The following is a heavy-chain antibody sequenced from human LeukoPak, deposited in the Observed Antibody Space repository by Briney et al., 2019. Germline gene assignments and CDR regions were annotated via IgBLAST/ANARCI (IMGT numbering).Heavy chain of an antibody. D-gene: IGHD1-26*01. Sequence: GGSLRLSCAASGFSFSSYSLNWVRQAPGKGLEWVSYISHTGSTMSYADSVKGRFTISRDNARNSLYLQMNSLGAEDTAVYYCARGPIVGGSYSGSDYWGQGTLVTVSS. CDR1: GFSFSSYS. J-gene: IGHJ4*02. CDR3: ARGPIVGGSYSGSDY. V-gene: IGHV3-48*04. CDR2: ISHTGSTM.